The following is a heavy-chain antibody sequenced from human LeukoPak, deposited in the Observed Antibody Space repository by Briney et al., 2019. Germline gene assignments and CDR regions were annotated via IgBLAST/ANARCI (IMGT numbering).Heavy chain of an antibody. CDR1: GGSISSYY. V-gene: IGHV4-59*12. J-gene: IGHJ4*02. D-gene: IGHD3-3*01. Sequence: SGTLSLTCTVSGGSISSYYWSWIRQPPGKGLEWIGYIYYSGSTNYNPSIKSRVTISVDTSKNQFSLKLSSVTAADTAVYYCAASYYDFWSGYRAHFDYWGQGTLVTVSS. CDR2: IYYSGST. CDR3: AASYYDFWSGYRAHFDY.